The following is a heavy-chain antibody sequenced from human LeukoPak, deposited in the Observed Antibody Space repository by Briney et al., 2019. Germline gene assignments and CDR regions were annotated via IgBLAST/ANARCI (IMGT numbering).Heavy chain of an antibody. CDR2: IYYSGST. CDR1: GGSIRSYY. Sequence: SETLSLTCTVSGGSIRSYYWSWIRQPPGKGLEWIGYIYYSGSTNYNPSLRSRVTISVDTSKNQFSLKLSSVTAADTAVYYCARGGSYLSAFDIWGQGTMVTVSS. D-gene: IGHD1-26*01. V-gene: IGHV4-59*01. CDR3: ARGGSYLSAFDI. J-gene: IGHJ3*02.